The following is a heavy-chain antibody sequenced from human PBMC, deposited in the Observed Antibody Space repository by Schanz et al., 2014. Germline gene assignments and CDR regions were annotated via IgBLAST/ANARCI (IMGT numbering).Heavy chain of an antibody. CDR2: INTNTGNP. Sequence: QVQLVQSGSELKKPGASVKVSCKASGYTFTNYAINWVRQAPGQGLEWMGWINTNTGNPTYAQAFTGRFLFSLDTSGNTAYLQISSLEADDTAVYYCARRGIRGVFSSFDYWGLGTLVTVSS. CDR3: ARRGIRGVFSSFDY. J-gene: IGHJ4*02. CDR1: GYTFTNYA. D-gene: IGHD3-10*01. V-gene: IGHV7-4-1*02.